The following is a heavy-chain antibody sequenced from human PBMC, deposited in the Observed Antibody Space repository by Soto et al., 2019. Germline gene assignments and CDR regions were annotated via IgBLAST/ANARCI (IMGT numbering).Heavy chain of an antibody. V-gene: IGHV3-23*01. CDR2: VSGWLGGT. CDR1: EFTFSNYG. D-gene: IGHD3-22*01. Sequence: PGGSLRXSRPASEFTFSNYGVSWVRQPPGKGLQXVSAVSGWLGGTYHAFSVSGRVTTSRDNPKNTLYLQMNSLRAEDTALYYCEKDPTSHYDSRKTMAYYFDSWGQGPLVTVSS. J-gene: IGHJ4*02. CDR3: EKDPTSHYDSRKTMAYYFDS.